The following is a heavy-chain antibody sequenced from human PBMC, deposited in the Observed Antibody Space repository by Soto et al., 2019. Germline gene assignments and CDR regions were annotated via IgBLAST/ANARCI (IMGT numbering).Heavy chain of an antibody. CDR2: IKQDGSEK. V-gene: IGHV3-7*01. CDR3: ARPGLVVVITSDWYFDL. CDR1: GFTFSHYW. D-gene: IGHD3-22*01. J-gene: IGHJ2*01. Sequence: EVPLVESGGGLVQPGGSLRLSCSASGFTFSHYWMSWVRQAPGKGLEWVANIKQDGSEKYYVDSVKGRFTISRDNAKNSLYLQMNSLRAEDTAVYYCARPGLVVVITSDWYFDLWGRGTLVTVSS.